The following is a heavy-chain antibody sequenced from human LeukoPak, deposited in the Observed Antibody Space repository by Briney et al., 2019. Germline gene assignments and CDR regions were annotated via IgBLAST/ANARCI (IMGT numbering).Heavy chain of an antibody. CDR1: GGSISSYY. CDR2: IYTSGST. D-gene: IGHD3-10*01. J-gene: IGHJ6*02. Sequence: SETLSLTCTVSGGSISSYYWSWIRQPAGKELEWIGRIYTSGSTNYNPSLKSRVTMSVDTSKNQFSLKLSSVTAADTAVYYCARDPQITMVRGVTTYYYYGMDVWGQGTTVTVSS. CDR3: ARDPQITMVRGVTTYYYYGMDV. V-gene: IGHV4-4*07.